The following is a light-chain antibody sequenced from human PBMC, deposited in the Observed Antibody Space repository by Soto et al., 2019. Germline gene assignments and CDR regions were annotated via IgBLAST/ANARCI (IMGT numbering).Light chain of an antibody. CDR1: QSVFSS. J-gene: IGKJ1*01. CDR3: QQYHNWPA. V-gene: IGKV3-15*01. CDR2: GTA. Sequence: EIVMTQSPATLSVSPGERATLSCRASQSVFSSLAWYQQKPGQAPRLLIYGTATRATGIPARFSGSGSGTEFTRTISSLQSEDFAVYCCQQYHNWPAFVQGTKVEIK.